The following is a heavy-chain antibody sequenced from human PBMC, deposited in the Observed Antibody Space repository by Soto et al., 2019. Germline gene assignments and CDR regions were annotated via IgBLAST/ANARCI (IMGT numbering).Heavy chain of an antibody. CDR1: GYAFSSYC. Sequence: GESLKISCKSAGYAFSSYCISGGRQMPGKGLEWMGIIYADDSDTRYSPAGEGQVTISAHTSISTDYLQWRSLKASDTDMYYCARHRAGATILRGVTPDYYFYAMDVWGQGTTVTVSS. J-gene: IGHJ6*02. V-gene: IGHV5-51*01. CDR2: IYADDSDT. CDR3: ARHRAGATILRGVTPDYYFYAMDV. D-gene: IGHD3-10*01.